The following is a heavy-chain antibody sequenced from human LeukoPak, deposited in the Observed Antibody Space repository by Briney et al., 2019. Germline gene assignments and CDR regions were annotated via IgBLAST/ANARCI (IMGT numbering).Heavy chain of an antibody. V-gene: IGHV4-34*01. J-gene: IGHJ6*03. D-gene: IGHD5-18*01. Sequence: SETLSLTCAVYGGSFSGYYWSWIRQPPGKGLEWIGEINHSGSTNYNPSLKSRVTISVDTSKNQFSLKLSSVTAADTAVYYCARLRYGYSLSVTYYYYYYMDVWGKGTTVTVSS. CDR2: INHSGST. CDR3: ARLRYGYSLSVTYYYYYYMDV. CDR1: GGSFSGYY.